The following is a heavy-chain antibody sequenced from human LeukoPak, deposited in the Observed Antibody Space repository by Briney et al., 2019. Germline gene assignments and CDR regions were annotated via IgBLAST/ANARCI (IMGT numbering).Heavy chain of an antibody. Sequence: PSETLSLTCTVSGGSISSYYWSWIRQPAGKGLESIGHISTSGSTNYNPSLKSRVTMSVDTSKNQFSLKLSSVTAADTAVYYCARIRYSSSSGWFDPWGQGTLVTVSS. D-gene: IGHD6-6*01. V-gene: IGHV4-4*07. CDR1: GGSISSYY. CDR2: ISTSGST. CDR3: ARIRYSSSSGWFDP. J-gene: IGHJ5*02.